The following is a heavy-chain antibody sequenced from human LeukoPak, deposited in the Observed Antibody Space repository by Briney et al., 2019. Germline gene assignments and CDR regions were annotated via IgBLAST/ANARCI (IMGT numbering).Heavy chain of an antibody. D-gene: IGHD3-3*01. Sequence: GGSLRLSCAASGFTVSSNYMSWVRQAPGEGLEWVSVIYSGGSTYYADSVKGRFTISRDNDKNSLYLQMNSLRVEDTAVYYCARVFRPSLTVFIIRGAFDIWGQGTMVTVSS. CDR1: GFTVSSNY. J-gene: IGHJ3*02. CDR2: IYSGGST. V-gene: IGHV3-66*01. CDR3: ARVFRPSLTVFIIRGAFDI.